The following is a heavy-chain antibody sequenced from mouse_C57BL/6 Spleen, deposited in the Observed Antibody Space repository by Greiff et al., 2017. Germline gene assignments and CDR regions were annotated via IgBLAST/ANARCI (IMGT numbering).Heavy chain of an antibody. CDR2: ISYDGSN. CDR1: GYSITSGYY. Sequence: DVQLQESGPGLVKPSQSLSLTCSVSGYSITSGYYWYWIRQFPGNKLEWMGYISYDGSNNYNPSLKNRISITRDTSNTQFFLRLNSVTTEDTATYCCARGSSNRGAMDYWGQGTSVTVSS. D-gene: IGHD1-1*01. J-gene: IGHJ4*01. V-gene: IGHV3-6*01. CDR3: ARGSSNRGAMDY.